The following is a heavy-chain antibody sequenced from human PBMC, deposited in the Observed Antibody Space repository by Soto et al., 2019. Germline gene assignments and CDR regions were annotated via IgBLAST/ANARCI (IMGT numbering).Heavy chain of an antibody. V-gene: IGHV3-11*06. CDR2: ISSSSSYT. Sequence: PVGSLRLSCAASGFTFSDYYMSWIRQAPGKGLEWVSYISSSSSYTNYADSVKGRFTISRDNAKNSLYLQMNSLRAEDTAAYYCARVLYDFWSGYLSPCDYWGQGTLVTVSS. CDR1: GFTFSDYY. CDR3: ARVLYDFWSGYLSPCDY. J-gene: IGHJ4*02. D-gene: IGHD3-3*01.